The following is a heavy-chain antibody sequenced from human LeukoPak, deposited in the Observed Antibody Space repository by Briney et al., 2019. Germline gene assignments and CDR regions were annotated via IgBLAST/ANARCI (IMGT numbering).Heavy chain of an antibody. J-gene: IGHJ4*02. Sequence: GGSLRLSCEASGFSLSISGMNWVRQAPGKGLEWVSYISSSSDLMSYVDSVKGRFTVSRDNAKNSLFLQMNSLRDEDTAVYYCARVLRGLYNLVEWGQRGLVSVSS. V-gene: IGHV3-48*02. D-gene: IGHD3-10*01. CDR2: ISSSSDLM. CDR1: GFSLSISG. CDR3: ARVLRGLYNLVE.